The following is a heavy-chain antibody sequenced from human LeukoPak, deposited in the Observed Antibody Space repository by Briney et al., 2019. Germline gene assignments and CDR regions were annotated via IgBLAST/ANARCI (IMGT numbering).Heavy chain of an antibody. CDR3: ARERRSIAASYGMDV. D-gene: IGHD6-13*01. CDR1: GFTFSSYG. CDR2: IWYDGSNK. J-gene: IGHJ6*02. Sequence: GSLRLSCAASGFTFSSYGMHWVRQAPGKGLEWVAVIWYDGSNKYYADSVKGRFTISRDNSKNTLYLQMNSLRAEDTAVYYCARERRSIAASYGMDVWGQGTTVTVSS. V-gene: IGHV3-33*01.